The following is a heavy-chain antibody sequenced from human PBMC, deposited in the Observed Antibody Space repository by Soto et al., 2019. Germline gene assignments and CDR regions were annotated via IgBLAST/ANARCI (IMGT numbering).Heavy chain of an antibody. Sequence: SQTLSLTCAISGDSVSSNSAAWNWIRQSPSRGLEWLGRTYYRSKWYNDYAVTVKSRITINPDTSKNQFSLQLNSVTPEDTAVYYCARGTLTTVTYYYYYGMDVWGQGTTVTVSS. J-gene: IGHJ6*02. CDR1: GDSVSSNSAA. CDR2: TYYRSKWYN. CDR3: ARGTLTTVTYYYYYGMDV. D-gene: IGHD4-17*01. V-gene: IGHV6-1*01.